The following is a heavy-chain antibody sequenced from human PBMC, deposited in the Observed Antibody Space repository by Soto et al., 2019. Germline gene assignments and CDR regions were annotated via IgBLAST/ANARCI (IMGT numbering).Heavy chain of an antibody. CDR2: INSDGSST. J-gene: IGHJ4*02. V-gene: IGHV3-74*01. Sequence: PGGSLRLSCAASGFTFSSYWMHWVRQAPGKGLVWVSRINSDGSSTSYADSVKGRFTISRDNAKNSMYLQMDSLRAEDTAVYYCARAGVAAFDQWGQGTLVTVSS. CDR3: ARAGVAAFDQ. CDR1: GFTFSSYW. D-gene: IGHD6-13*01.